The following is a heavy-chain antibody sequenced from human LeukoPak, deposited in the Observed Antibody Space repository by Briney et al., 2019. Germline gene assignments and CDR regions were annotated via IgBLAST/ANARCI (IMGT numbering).Heavy chain of an antibody. J-gene: IGHJ4*02. Sequence: GGSLRPSCATSGFTFSHYGMHWVRQPPGRGLDWVAHIRYDESDKYYADSVKGRFTISRDISKNTVYLQMNSLRVEDTAVYYCAKDFYWAFDYWGQGTLVTVSS. V-gene: IGHV3-30*02. CDR3: AKDFYWAFDY. CDR1: GFTFSHYG. CDR2: IRYDESDK. D-gene: IGHD2-8*02.